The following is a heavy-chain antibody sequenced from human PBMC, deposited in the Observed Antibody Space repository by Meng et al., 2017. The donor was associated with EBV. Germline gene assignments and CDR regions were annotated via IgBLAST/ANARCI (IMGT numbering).Heavy chain of an antibody. J-gene: IGHJ4*02. V-gene: IGHV1-69*01. D-gene: IGHD6-6*01. CDR3: ARDPSSSSPYFDY. Sequence: QWGRCGAEVKKPGSSGKVSCKASGGTFSSYAISWVRQAPGQGLEWMGGIIPIFGTANYAQKFQGRVTITADESTSTAYMELSSLRSEDTAVYYCARDPSSSSPYFDYWGQGTLVTVSS. CDR2: IIPIFGTA. CDR1: GGTFSSYA.